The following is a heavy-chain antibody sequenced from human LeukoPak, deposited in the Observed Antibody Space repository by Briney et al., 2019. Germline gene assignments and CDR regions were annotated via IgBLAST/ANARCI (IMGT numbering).Heavy chain of an antibody. Sequence: GGSLRLSCAGSGFSVSNYYMNWVRQAPGKGLEWDSVIYSGGSTYYADSVKGRFTISRDNSKNTLYPQMNSLRAEDTAVYYCAREISRTGAFDIWGQGTMVTVSS. V-gene: IGHV3-66*02. J-gene: IGHJ3*02. CDR1: GFSVSNYY. D-gene: IGHD3-3*02. CDR3: AREISRTGAFDI. CDR2: IYSGGST.